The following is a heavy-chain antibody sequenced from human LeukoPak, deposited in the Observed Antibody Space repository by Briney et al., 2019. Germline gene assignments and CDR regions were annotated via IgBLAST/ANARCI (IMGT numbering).Heavy chain of an antibody. CDR3: AQGDSGYENYYYYYYMGV. Sequence: GGSLRLSCAASGFTFSNYLMNWVRQAPGKGLEWVSSISGSGDITYYADSVKGRFTMSRDNSKNTLHLQMNSLRAEDTAVYYCAQGDSGYENYYYYYYMGVWGKGTTVTSP. J-gene: IGHJ6*03. CDR1: GFTFSNYL. CDR2: ISGSGDIT. V-gene: IGHV3-23*01. D-gene: IGHD5-12*01.